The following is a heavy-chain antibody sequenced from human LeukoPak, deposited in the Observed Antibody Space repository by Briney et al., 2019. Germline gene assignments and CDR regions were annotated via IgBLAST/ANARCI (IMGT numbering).Heavy chain of an antibody. CDR2: INHSGST. Sequence: SETLSLTCTVSGGSISSYYWRWIRQPPGKGLEWIGEINHSGSTNYNPSLKSRVTISVDTSKNQFSLKLSSVTAADTAVYYCARVRGLADSDYWGQGTLVTVSS. CDR1: GGSISSYY. J-gene: IGHJ4*02. D-gene: IGHD6-19*01. V-gene: IGHV4-34*01. CDR3: ARVRGLADSDY.